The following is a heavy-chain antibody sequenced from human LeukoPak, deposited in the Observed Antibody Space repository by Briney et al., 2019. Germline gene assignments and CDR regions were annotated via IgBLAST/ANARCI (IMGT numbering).Heavy chain of an antibody. CDR3: AANSAANYYYYGMDV. D-gene: IGHD2-2*01. Sequence: ASVKVSCKASGFTFTSSAMQWVRQARGQRLEWIGWIVVGSGNTNYAQKFQERVTITRDMSTSTAYMELSSLRSEDTAVYYCAANSAANYYYYGMDVWGQGTTVTVSS. J-gene: IGHJ6*02. V-gene: IGHV1-58*02. CDR2: IVVGSGNT. CDR1: GFTFTSSA.